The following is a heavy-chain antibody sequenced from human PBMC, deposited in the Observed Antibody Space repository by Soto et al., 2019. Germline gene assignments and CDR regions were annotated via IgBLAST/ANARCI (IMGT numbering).Heavy chain of an antibody. D-gene: IGHD2-15*01. CDR1: GGSISSSSYY. CDR3: ARQGFVEDIVVVVAATQEGPDAFDI. V-gene: IGHV4-39*01. J-gene: IGHJ3*02. CDR2: IYYSGST. Sequence: SETLSLTCTVSGGSISSSSYYWGWIRQPPGKGLEWIGSIYYSGSTYYNTSLKSRVTISVDTSKNQFSLKLSSVAAADTAVYYCARQGFVEDIVVVVAATQEGPDAFDIWGQGTMVTVSS.